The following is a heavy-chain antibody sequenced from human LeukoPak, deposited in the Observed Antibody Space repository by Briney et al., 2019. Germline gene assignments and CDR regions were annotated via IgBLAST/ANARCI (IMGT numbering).Heavy chain of an antibody. V-gene: IGHV4-30-2*01. J-gene: IGHJ3*02. CDR1: GGSISSGGYS. D-gene: IGHD3-22*01. CDR2: IYHSGST. CDR3: ARDYYDSRGEAFDI. Sequence: SQTLSLTCAVSGGSISSGGYSWSWIRQPPGKGLEWIGYIYHSGSTNYNPSLKSRVTISVDTSKNQFSLKLNSVTAADTAVYYCARDYYDSRGEAFDIWGQGTMVTVSS.